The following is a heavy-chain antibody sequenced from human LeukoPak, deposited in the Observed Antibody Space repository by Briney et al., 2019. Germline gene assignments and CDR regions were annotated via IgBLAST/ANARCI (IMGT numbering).Heavy chain of an antibody. J-gene: IGHJ6*03. Sequence: ASVKVSCKASAGTFSSYAISWVRHAPGQGIDWMGGIIPIFVTANYAQKFQGRVTITADESTSTAYMELSSLISEDTAVYYCARAGVRGVIYYYYMDVWGKGTTVPVSS. CDR3: ARAGVRGVIYYYYMDV. CDR2: IIPIFVTA. D-gene: IGHD3-10*01. V-gene: IGHV1-69*01. CDR1: AGTFSSYA.